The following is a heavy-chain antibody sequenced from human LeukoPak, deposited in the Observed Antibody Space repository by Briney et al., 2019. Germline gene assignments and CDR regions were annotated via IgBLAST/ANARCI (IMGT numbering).Heavy chain of an antibody. CDR1: GYTFTSYD. J-gene: IGHJ6*02. Sequence: ASVTVSCKASGYTFTSYDINWVRQATGQGLEWMGWMNPNSGNTGYAQKFQGRVTMTRNTSISTAYMELSSLRSEDTAVYYCARGKDYDILTGYFRPYYYGMDVWGQGTTVTVSS. V-gene: IGHV1-8*01. CDR2: MNPNSGNT. D-gene: IGHD3-9*01. CDR3: ARGKDYDILTGYFRPYYYGMDV.